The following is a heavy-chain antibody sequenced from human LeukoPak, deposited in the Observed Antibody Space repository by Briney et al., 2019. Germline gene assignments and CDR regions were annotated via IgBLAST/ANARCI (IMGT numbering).Heavy chain of an antibody. CDR1: GFTFSSYG. J-gene: IGHJ4*02. CDR3: AKDPGDSSGPPDY. CDR2: IRYDGSNK. V-gene: IGHV3-30*02. Sequence: SGGSLRLSCAASGFTFSSYGMHWVRQAPGKGLEWVAFIRYDGSNKYYADSVKGRFTISRDNSKNTLYLQMNSLRAEDTAVYYCAKDPGDSSGPPDYWGQGTLVTVSS. D-gene: IGHD3-22*01.